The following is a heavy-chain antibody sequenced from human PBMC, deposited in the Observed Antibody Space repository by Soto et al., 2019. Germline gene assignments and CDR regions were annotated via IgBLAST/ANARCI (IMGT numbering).Heavy chain of an antibody. D-gene: IGHD1-26*01. Sequence: QVQLVQSGAEVQKPGSSVKVSCKASGGTFSTYVISWVRQAPGQGLEWMGRVIPMSGSSNYALKFQGRVTITADKDTSIAYMEVRSLRSEDTAVYYCARGRPRSGPPFYYYGLDVWGQGTTVIVSS. CDR3: ARGRPRSGPPFYYYGLDV. CDR1: GGTFSTYV. V-gene: IGHV1-69*06. CDR2: VIPMSGSS. J-gene: IGHJ6*02.